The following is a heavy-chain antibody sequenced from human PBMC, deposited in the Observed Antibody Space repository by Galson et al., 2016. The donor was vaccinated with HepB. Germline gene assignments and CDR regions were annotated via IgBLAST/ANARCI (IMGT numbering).Heavy chain of an antibody. D-gene: IGHD4-17*01. J-gene: IGHJ4*02. CDR3: ARQRVYGDRYFFDF. V-gene: IGHV4-31*03. CDR1: GGSIGSGGYS. CDR2: IYYDGSS. Sequence: TLSLTCTVSGGSIGSGGYSWSWIRQHPGKGPECIGYIYYDGSSFYNPSLKSRVSMSVDTSKNQFSLKLNSVTAADTAVYFCARQRVYGDRYFFDFWGQGTLVTVSS.